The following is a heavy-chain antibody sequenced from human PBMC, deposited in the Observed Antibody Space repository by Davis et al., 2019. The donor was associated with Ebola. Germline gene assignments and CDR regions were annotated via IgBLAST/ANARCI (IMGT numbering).Heavy chain of an antibody. CDR2: INHSGST. D-gene: IGHD4/OR15-4a*01. CDR3: ARDGHRGASDQTGDY. V-gene: IGHV4-34*01. CDR1: GGSFSGYY. J-gene: IGHJ4*02. Sequence: MPGGSLRLSCAVYGGSFSGYYWSWIRQPPGKGLEWIGEINHSGSTNYNPSLKSRVTISVDTSKNQFSLKLSSVTAADTAVYYCARDGHRGASDQTGDYWGQGTLVTVSS.